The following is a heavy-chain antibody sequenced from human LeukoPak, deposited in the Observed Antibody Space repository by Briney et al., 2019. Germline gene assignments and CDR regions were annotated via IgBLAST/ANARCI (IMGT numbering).Heavy chain of an antibody. CDR1: GGSFSGYY. CDR2: INHSGST. J-gene: IGHJ6*03. Sequence: PSETLSLTCAVYGGSFSGYYWSWIRQPPGKGLEWIGEINHSGSTNYNPSLKSRVTISVDTSKNQFSLKLSYVTAADTAVYYCARGRYYYDSSGSGYYYYMDVWGKGTTFTVSS. V-gene: IGHV4-34*01. CDR3: ARGRYYYDSSGSGYYYYMDV. D-gene: IGHD3-22*01.